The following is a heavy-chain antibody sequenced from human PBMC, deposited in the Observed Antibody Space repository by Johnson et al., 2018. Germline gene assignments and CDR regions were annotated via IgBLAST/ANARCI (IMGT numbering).Heavy chain of an antibody. CDR3: AKGVVEEYSSSGTAEYFQH. D-gene: IGHD6-6*01. CDR1: GGTFSSYA. J-gene: IGHJ1*01. Sequence: QVQLVESGAEVKKXGSSXKVXCKASGGTFSSYAISWVRQAPGQGLEWMGGIIPIFGTANYAQKFQGRVTMPADESTRTAYMELSSLRSEDTAVYYCAKGVVEEYSSSGTAEYFQHWGQGTLVTVSS. CDR2: IIPIFGTA. V-gene: IGHV1-69*01.